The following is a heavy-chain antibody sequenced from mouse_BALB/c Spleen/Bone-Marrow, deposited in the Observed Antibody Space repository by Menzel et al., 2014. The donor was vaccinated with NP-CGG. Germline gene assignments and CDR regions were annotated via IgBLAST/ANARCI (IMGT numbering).Heavy chain of an antibody. D-gene: IGHD5-1-1*01. CDR3: ARHNTYDAMDY. CDR1: GFTFSSFG. Sequence: DVKLVESGGGLVQPGGSRKLSCAASGFTFSSFGMHWVRQAPEKGLEWVAYISSGSSTIYYADTVKGRFTISRDNPKNTLFLQMASLRSEDTAIYYCARHNTYDAMDYWGQGTSVTVSS. CDR2: ISSGSSTI. J-gene: IGHJ4*01. V-gene: IGHV5-17*02.